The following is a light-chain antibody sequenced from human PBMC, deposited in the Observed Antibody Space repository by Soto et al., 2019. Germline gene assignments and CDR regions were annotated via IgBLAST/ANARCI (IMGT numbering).Light chain of an antibody. CDR1: SSDIGSYDF. CDR3: SSYTSSSTLEV. V-gene: IGLV2-14*01. J-gene: IGLJ3*02. Sequence: QSVLTQPASVSGSPGQAITISCAGTSSDIGSYDFVSWYQQHPGKVPKLMIYEVSNRPSGVSNRFSGSKSGNTASLTISGLQAEDEADYYCSSYTSSSTLEVFGGGTKLTVL. CDR2: EVS.